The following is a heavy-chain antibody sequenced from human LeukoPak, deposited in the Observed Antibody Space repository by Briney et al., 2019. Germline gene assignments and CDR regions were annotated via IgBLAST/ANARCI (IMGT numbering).Heavy chain of an antibody. CDR2: IYTSGST. D-gene: IGHD5-24*01. CDR3: ARVEAGPPSAFDI. CDR1: GGSISSGSYY. Sequence: PSETLSLTCTVSGGSISSGSYYWSWIRQPAGKGLEWIGRIYTSGSTNYNPSLKRRVTISVDTSKNQFSLKLSSVTAADTAVYYCARVEAGPPSAFDIWGQGTMVTVSS. V-gene: IGHV4-61*02. J-gene: IGHJ3*02.